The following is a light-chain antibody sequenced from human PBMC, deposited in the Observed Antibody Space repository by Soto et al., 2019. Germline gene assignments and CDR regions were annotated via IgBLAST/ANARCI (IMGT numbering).Light chain of an antibody. V-gene: IGKV3-20*01. CDR3: QQYGTSPIT. CDR2: GAS. J-gene: IGKJ5*01. Sequence: IGLELSPCAVCWTREERATLSFRASQSVSSSYLAWYQQKPGQAPRLLIYGASSRATGIPDRFSGSGSGTDFTPTISRLEPEDFAVYYCQQYGTSPITFAQGRRLQIK. CDR1: QSVSSSY.